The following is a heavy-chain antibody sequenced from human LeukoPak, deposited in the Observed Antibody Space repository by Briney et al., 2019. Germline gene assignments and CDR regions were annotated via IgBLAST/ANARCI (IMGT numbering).Heavy chain of an antibody. CDR3: ARRGRFLGYWDV. CDR2: INHSGSA. V-gene: IGHV4-34*01. D-gene: IGHD3-3*01. J-gene: IGHJ6*04. Sequence: PSETLSLTCAVYVESLSDYSWIWIRQSPGKGLEWIGEINHSGSASYTPSLKSRLTISVDMSKNQFSLKLNSVTAADTAIYYCARRGRFLGYWDVWGRGTTVTVSS. CDR1: VESLSDYS.